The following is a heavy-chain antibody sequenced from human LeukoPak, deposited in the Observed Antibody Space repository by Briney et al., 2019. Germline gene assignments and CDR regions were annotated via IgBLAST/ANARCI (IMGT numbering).Heavy chain of an antibody. Sequence: GSSVKVSCKASVGTFSSYAISWVRQAPGQGLEWMGGIIPIFGTANYAQKFQGRVTITADESTSTAYMELSSLRSEDTAVYYCARDRGYYYYYGMDVWGQGTTVTVSS. J-gene: IGHJ6*02. V-gene: IGHV1-69*01. CDR2: IIPIFGTA. CDR1: VGTFSSYA. CDR3: ARDRGYYYYYGMDV.